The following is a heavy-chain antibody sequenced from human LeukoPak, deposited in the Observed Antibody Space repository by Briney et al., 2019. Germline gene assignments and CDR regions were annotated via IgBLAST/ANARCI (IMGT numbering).Heavy chain of an antibody. CDR2: VSGSGGTT. CDR1: GFTFSSYA. J-gene: IGHJ5*02. D-gene: IGHD2-8*02. CDR3: AKESLVGSSSDS. V-gene: IGHV3-23*01. Sequence: GGSLRLSCAGSGFTFSSYAMSWVRQAPGKGLEWVSTVSGSGGTTYYPDSAKGRFTISKDNSKNTLYLQMNRLGVDDTAVYYCAKESLVGSSSDSWGQGTLVTVSS.